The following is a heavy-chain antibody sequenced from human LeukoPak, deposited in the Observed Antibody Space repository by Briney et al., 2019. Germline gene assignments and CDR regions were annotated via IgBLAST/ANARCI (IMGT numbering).Heavy chain of an antibody. CDR2: INPNSGGT. CDR1: GYTFTSYN. CDR3: ASYSSNASYYYYGMDV. D-gene: IGHD6-19*01. Sequence: ASVKVSCKASGYTFTSYNMHWVRQAPGQGLEWMGWINPNSGGTNYAQKFQGRVTMTRDTSISTAYMELSRLRSDDTAVYYCASYSSNASYYYYGMDVWGQGTTVTVSS. J-gene: IGHJ6*02. V-gene: IGHV1-2*02.